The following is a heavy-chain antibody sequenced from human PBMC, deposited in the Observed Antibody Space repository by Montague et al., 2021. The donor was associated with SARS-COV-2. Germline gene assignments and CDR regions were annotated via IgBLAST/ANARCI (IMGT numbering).Heavy chain of an antibody. CDR2: IDPSDSYT. V-gene: IGHV5-10-1*01. Sequence: QSGAEVKEPGESLRISCKGSGYGFTSYWISWVRQMPGKGLEWMGRIDPSDSYTNYSPSFQGHVTISADKSISTAYLQWSSLKASDTAMYYCARHGGDILTGYYKFWWFDPWGQGTLVTVSS. J-gene: IGHJ5*02. CDR3: ARHGGDILTGYYKFWWFDP. D-gene: IGHD3-9*01. CDR1: GYGFTSYW.